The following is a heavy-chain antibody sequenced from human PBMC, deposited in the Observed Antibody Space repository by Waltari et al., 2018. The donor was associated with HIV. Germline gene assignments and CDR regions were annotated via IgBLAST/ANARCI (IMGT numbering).Heavy chain of an antibody. V-gene: IGHV4-39*01. Sequence: QVHLQESGPGLVKPSETLSLTCTVSGDSISGRSYYWGWIRQPPGAGLEGLASIFYSGSTSYNPSLRSRLILSVDTSKNQLTLKRASVTAADTAVYYCGRPLRGGAYDFWGQGILVTVSS. CDR3: GRPLRGGAYDF. CDR2: IFYSGST. J-gene: IGHJ4*02. CDR1: GDSISGRSYY. D-gene: IGHD3-16*01.